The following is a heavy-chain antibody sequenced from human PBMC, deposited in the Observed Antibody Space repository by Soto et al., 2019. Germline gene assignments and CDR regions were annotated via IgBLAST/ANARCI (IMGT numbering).Heavy chain of an antibody. CDR1: DYTFTSYG. V-gene: IGHV1-18*04. D-gene: IGHD6-19*01. Sequence: QVQLVQSGAEVKKPGASVQVSCKASDYTFTSYGITWVRKAPGEGLEWMGWISDYSGRTNYAQRVQGRVTMTTDKTTSTAQMDVSSLRSDYTGDGYCTTFYSSGWPRGHLDNWGQGTQVTVPS. CDR3: TTFYSSGWPRGHLDN. J-gene: IGHJ4*02. CDR2: ISDYSGRT.